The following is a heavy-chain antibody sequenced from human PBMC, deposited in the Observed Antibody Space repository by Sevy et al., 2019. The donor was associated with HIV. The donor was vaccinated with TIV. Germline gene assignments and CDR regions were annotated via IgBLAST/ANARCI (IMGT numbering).Heavy chain of an antibody. CDR2: INLDGSET. CDR1: GFIFSSYW. CDR3: ARLFYGSPDN. D-gene: IGHD3-10*01. J-gene: IGHJ4*02. V-gene: IGHV3-7*01. Sequence: GGSLRLSCAASGFIFSSYWMSWVRQAPGKGLEWLATINLDGSETFYVESVKGRSTSSRRNLRKSVYLQMTSLRAEDTAVYYCARLFYGSPDNWGQGTLATVSS.